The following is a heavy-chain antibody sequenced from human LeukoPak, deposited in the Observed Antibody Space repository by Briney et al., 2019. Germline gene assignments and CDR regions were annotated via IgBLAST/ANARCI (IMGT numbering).Heavy chain of an antibody. J-gene: IGHJ3*02. CDR1: GGSISSYY. Sequence: PSETLSLTCTVSGGSISSYYWSWIRQPPGKGLEWIGYIYYSGSTNYNPSPKSRVTISVDTSKNQFSLKLSSVTAADTAVYYCHGDYIAFDIWGQGTMVTVSS. D-gene: IGHD4-17*01. CDR3: HGDYIAFDI. CDR2: IYYSGST. V-gene: IGHV4-59*01.